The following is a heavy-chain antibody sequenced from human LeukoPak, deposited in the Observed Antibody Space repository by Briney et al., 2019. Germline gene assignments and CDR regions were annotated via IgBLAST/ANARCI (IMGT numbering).Heavy chain of an antibody. J-gene: IGHJ5*02. CDR3: ARAEGIAAA. V-gene: IGHV3-33*08. Sequence: PGGSLRLSCAASGFTFSSYGMHWVRQAPGKGLEWVAVIWYGGSNKYYADSVKGRFTISRDNSKNTLYLQMNSLRAEDTAVYYCARAEGIAAAWGQGTLVTVSS. CDR2: IWYGGSNK. D-gene: IGHD6-13*01. CDR1: GFTFSSYG.